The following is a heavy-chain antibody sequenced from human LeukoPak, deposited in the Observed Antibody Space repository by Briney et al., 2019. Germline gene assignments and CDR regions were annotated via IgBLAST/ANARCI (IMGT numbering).Heavy chain of an antibody. CDR1: GYTFTSYG. Sequence: ASVKVSCKASGYTFTSYGISWVRQAPGQGLEWMGWISAYNGNTNYAQKLQGRVTMTTDTSTSTAYMELRSLRSDDTAVYYCAKKPPAEYSSGWYGIDYWGQGTLVTVSS. J-gene: IGHJ4*02. CDR3: AKKPPAEYSSGWYGIDY. CDR2: ISAYNGNT. V-gene: IGHV1-18*01. D-gene: IGHD6-19*01.